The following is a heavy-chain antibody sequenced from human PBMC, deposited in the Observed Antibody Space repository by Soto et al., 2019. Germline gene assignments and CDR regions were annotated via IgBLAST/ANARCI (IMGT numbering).Heavy chain of an antibody. J-gene: IGHJ6*03. Sequence: ASVKVSCKASGYTFTSYFMHWVRQAPGQGLEWMGRINPNGGSTNYAQKFQGRVTMTRDTSISTVYMELSRLRSDDTAVYYCARGDSSSTREYYYMDVWGKGTTVTVSS. CDR1: GYTFTSYF. V-gene: IGHV1-2*02. CDR2: INPNGGST. D-gene: IGHD6-6*01. CDR3: ARGDSSSTREYYYMDV.